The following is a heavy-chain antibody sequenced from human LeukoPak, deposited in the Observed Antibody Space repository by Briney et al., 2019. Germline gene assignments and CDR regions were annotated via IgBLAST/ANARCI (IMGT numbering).Heavy chain of an antibody. D-gene: IGHD1-26*01. CDR1: GYTFTSYG. CDR2: ISAYNGNT. V-gene: IGHV1-18*01. Sequence: ASVKVSCKASGYTFTSYGISWVRQAPGQWLEWMGWISAYNGNTNYAQKLQGRVTMTTDTSTSTAYMELRSLRSDDTAVYYCARHSMRGELPSGNDYWGQGTLVTVSS. CDR3: ARHSMRGELPSGNDY. J-gene: IGHJ4*02.